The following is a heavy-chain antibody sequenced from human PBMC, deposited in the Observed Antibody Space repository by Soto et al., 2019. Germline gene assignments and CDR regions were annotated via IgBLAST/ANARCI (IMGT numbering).Heavy chain of an antibody. D-gene: IGHD3-10*01. CDR2: IYSGGAT. J-gene: IGHJ5*02. CDR3: ARVAFRGQFGDLSDFAP. Sequence: EVQLVETGGGLIQPGGSLTLSCEASGMIVSINYISWVRQAPGKGLEWVAIIYSGGATHYAGSVKGRFTISRDSSRNTVSLQMNALRVDDTARYYCARVAFRGQFGDLSDFAPWGQGTLVTVSS. V-gene: IGHV3-53*02. CDR1: GMIVSINY.